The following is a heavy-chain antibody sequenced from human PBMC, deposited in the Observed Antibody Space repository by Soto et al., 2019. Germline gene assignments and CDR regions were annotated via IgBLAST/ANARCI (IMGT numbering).Heavy chain of an antibody. D-gene: IGHD3-10*01. V-gene: IGHV1-18*04. CDR2: ISGYNGLT. Sequence: QVQLVQSGDEVKKSGAPVKVSCKASGYTFSNYGISWVRQAPGQGLEWMGWISGYNGLTAYAQNVQGRVTMTIDTPTRTVFMELTSLRSNDTAVYYCARDEGIRGFDSWGQGTLVTVSS. CDR1: GYTFSNYG. CDR3: ARDEGIRGFDS. J-gene: IGHJ4*02.